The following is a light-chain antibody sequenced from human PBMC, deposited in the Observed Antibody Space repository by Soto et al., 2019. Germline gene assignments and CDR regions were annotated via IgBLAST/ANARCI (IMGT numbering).Light chain of an antibody. CDR1: SSDVGAYNY. V-gene: IGLV2-14*01. CDR3: SSKRDSSTLFV. CDR2: EVT. J-gene: IGLJ1*01. Sequence: QSVLTQPASVSGSPGRSITISCTGTSSDVGAYNYVSWYRHHPGKVPKLLIYEVTNRPSGVSDRFSGSKSGNTASLTISGLQAEDEADYYCSSKRDSSTLFVFGTGTKVTVL.